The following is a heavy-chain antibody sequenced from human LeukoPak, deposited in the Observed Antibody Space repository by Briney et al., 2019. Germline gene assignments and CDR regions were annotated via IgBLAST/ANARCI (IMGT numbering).Heavy chain of an antibody. D-gene: IGHD4-17*01. J-gene: IGHJ4*02. Sequence: ASVKVSCKASGYTFTSYAMNWVRQAPGQGLEWMGWINTNTGNPTYAQGFTGRFVFSLDTSVSTAYLQIIILKAEDTAVYYCARDPETAVTTSVDYWGQGTLVTVSS. CDR3: ARDPETAVTTSVDY. V-gene: IGHV7-4-1*02. CDR1: GYTFTSYA. CDR2: INTNTGNP.